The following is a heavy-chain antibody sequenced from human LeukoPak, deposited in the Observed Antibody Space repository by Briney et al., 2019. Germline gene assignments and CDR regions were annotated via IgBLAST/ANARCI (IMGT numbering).Heavy chain of an antibody. Sequence: SETLCLTCTVSGGSITSSSYYWGWIRQPPGRGLEWIGSIYFSGNTYYNPSLKSRLTISVDTSKSQFSLKVNSVTAADTAVYYCARVPIGAFRLATYFDYWGQGTLVTVSS. CDR2: IYFSGNT. J-gene: IGHJ4*02. CDR3: ARVPIGAFRLATYFDY. CDR1: GGSITSSSYY. V-gene: IGHV4-39*07. D-gene: IGHD1-26*01.